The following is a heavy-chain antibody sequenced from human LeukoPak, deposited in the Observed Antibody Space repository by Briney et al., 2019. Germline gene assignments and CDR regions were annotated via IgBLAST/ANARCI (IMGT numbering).Heavy chain of an antibody. CDR3: ARLVGSGP. D-gene: IGHD3-10*01. CDR2: INPSGGST. V-gene: IGHV1-46*01. CDR1: GYTFTSYY. J-gene: IGHJ5*02. Sequence: VASVKVSCKASGYTFTSYYMHWVRQAPGQGLEWMGIINPSGGSTSYAQKFQGRVTITADKSTSTAYMELSSLRSEDTAVYYCARLVGSGPWGQGTLVTVSS.